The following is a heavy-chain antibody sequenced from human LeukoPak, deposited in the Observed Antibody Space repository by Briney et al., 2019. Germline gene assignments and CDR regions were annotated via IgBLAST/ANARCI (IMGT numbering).Heavy chain of an antibody. V-gene: IGHV4-39*07. D-gene: IGHD3-3*01. CDR2: IYYSGST. CDR3: ARAGTYYDFWSAKKNWFDP. J-gene: IGHJ5*02. CDR1: GGSISSSSYY. Sequence: PSETLSLTCTVSGGSISSSSYYWGWIRQPPGKGLEWIGSIYYSGSTYYNPSLKSRVTISVDTSKNQFSLKLSSVTAADTAVYYCARAGTYYDFWSAKKNWFDPWGQGTLVTVSS.